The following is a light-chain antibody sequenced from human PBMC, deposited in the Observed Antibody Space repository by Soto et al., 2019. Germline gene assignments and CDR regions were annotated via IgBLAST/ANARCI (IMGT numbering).Light chain of an antibody. CDR3: QRYNSAPLT. Sequence: DIQMTQSPSSLSASVGDRVTITCRASQAINNYVAWYQQRPGQVPNLLIYGASTLQSGVPIRFSGSGSGTDFTLTISSLQPEDVAVYYCQRYNSAPLTFGQGTKVEIK. CDR1: QAINNY. V-gene: IGKV1-27*01. CDR2: GAS. J-gene: IGKJ1*01.